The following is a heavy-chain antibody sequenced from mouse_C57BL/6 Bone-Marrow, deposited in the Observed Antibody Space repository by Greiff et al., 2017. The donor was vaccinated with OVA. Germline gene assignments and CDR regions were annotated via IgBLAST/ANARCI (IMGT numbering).Heavy chain of an antibody. J-gene: IGHJ3*01. CDR3: ASFHGEFAY. Sequence: VQLQQSGPGLVAPSQSLSITCTVSGFSLTSYGVDWVRQSPGKGLEWLGVIWGVGSTNYNSALKSRLSISKDNSKSQVFLKMNSLQTDDTAMYYCASFHGEFAYWGQGTLVTVSA. CDR2: IWGVGST. CDR1: GFSLTSYG. V-gene: IGHV2-6*01.